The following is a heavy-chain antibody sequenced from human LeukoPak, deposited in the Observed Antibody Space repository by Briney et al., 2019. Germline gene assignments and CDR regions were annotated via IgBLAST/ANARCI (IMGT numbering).Heavy chain of an antibody. D-gene: IGHD3-22*01. CDR3: AREWFDFDY. CDR2: ITGSGSST. V-gene: IGHV3-23*01. J-gene: IGHJ4*02. Sequence: QTGGSLRLSCAASGFTFSNHAMTWVRQAPGKGLEWVSEITGSGSSTYYADSVKGRFTISRDNSKNTMFLQMNSVRAEDTATYYCAREWFDFDYWGQGILVTASS. CDR1: GFTFSNHA.